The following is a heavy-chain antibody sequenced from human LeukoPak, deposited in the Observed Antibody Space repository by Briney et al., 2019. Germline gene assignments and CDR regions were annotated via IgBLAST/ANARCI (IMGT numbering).Heavy chain of an antibody. D-gene: IGHD6-19*01. CDR3: AREGSGLPFDY. V-gene: IGHV1-46*01. CDR1: GYTFTSYY. J-gene: IGHJ4*02. CDR2: INPSGGST. Sequence: ASVTVSCKASGYTFTSYYMHCVGQAPGQGLEWMGIINPSGGSTSYAQKFQGRVTMTRDTSTSTVYMKPSSLRSEDTAVYYCAREGSGLPFDYWGQGTLVTASS.